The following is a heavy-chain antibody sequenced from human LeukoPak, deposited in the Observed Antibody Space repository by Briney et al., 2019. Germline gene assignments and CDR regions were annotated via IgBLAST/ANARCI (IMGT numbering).Heavy chain of an antibody. J-gene: IGHJ6*03. CDR2: INPNSGGT. Sequence: ASVKVSCKASGYTFTGYYMHWVRQAPGQGLEWMGWINPNSGGTNYAQKFQGRVTMTRDTSISTAYMELSRLRSDDTAVYYCAIGEQWMVRHYYMDVWGKGTTVTVSS. CDR3: AIGEQWMVRHYYMDV. V-gene: IGHV1-2*02. CDR1: GYTFTGYY. D-gene: IGHD6-19*01.